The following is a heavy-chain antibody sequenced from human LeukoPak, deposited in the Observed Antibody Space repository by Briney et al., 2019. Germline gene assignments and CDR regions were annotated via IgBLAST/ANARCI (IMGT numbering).Heavy chain of an antibody. D-gene: IGHD3-9*01. Sequence: ASVTVSCKASGYTFSIYFISWVRQAPGQGLEWMGWISAYNGNTNYAQKFQDRVTMTTDTSTSTAYMELRSLRSDDTAVYYCARHATDYDILTGYYPRGWFDPWGQGTLVTVSS. CDR2: ISAYNGNT. J-gene: IGHJ5*02. V-gene: IGHV1-18*01. CDR1: GYTFSIYF. CDR3: ARHATDYDILTGYYPRGWFDP.